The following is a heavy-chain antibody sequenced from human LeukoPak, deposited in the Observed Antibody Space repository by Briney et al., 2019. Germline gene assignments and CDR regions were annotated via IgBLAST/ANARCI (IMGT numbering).Heavy chain of an antibody. CDR3: ARVLRFAHGDYTSLYYYYYGMDV. Sequence: PGGSLRLSCAASGFTFSSYSMNWVRQAPGKGLEWVSSISSSSSYIYYADSVKGRFTISRDNAKNSLYLQMNSLRAEDTAVYYCARVLRFAHGDYTSLYYYYYGMDVWGQGTTVTVSS. CDR1: GFTFSSYS. J-gene: IGHJ6*02. V-gene: IGHV3-21*01. CDR2: ISSSSSYI. D-gene: IGHD4-17*01.